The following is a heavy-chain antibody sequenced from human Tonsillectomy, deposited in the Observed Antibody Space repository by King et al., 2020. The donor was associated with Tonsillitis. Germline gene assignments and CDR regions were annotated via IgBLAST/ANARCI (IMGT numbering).Heavy chain of an antibody. CDR3: AKNSGIYDY. J-gene: IGHJ4*02. V-gene: IGHV3-23*04. D-gene: IGHD1-26*01. CDR2: ISGSDANT. Sequence: VQLVESGGGLVQPGGSLRLSCEASGFTFSSNDMTWVRQAPGKGLEWLSGISGSDANTYYADSVKGRFTISRDNSKNTLCLQMNSLRVEDTAVYYCAKNSGIYDYWGQGTLVTVSS. CDR1: GFTFSSND.